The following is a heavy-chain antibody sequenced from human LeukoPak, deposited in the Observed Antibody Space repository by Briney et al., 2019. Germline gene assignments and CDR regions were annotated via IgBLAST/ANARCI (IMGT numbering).Heavy chain of an antibody. CDR3: AKGGYDYVEIGYFDY. J-gene: IGHJ4*02. CDR2: IIGSSGST. CDR1: GFRFSNYA. V-gene: IGHV3-23*01. Sequence: GGSLRLSCAASGFRFSNYAMNWVRQAPGKGLEWVSLIIGSSGSTFYADSVKGRFTIPRDVSKNTLYLQMNSLRDEDTAVYYCAKGGYDYVEIGYFDYWGQGSLVTVSS. D-gene: IGHD5-12*01.